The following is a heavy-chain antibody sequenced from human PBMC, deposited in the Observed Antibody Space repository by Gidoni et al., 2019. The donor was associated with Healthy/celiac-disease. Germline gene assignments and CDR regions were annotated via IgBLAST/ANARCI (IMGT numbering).Heavy chain of an antibody. CDR2: FYHSGRT. D-gene: IGHD1-20*01. CDR1: GYSISSVYD. V-gene: IGHV4-38-2*02. Sequence: QVQLQESGPGLVKPSATLSLTCSVSGYSISSVYDWGWIRQPPGKGLEWIGIFYHSGRTYYNPSRKSRVTISVDTAKNQWSLKLDSVTAADTAVYYCARDDITGNFDYWGQGTLVTVSS. J-gene: IGHJ4*02. CDR3: ARDDITGNFDY.